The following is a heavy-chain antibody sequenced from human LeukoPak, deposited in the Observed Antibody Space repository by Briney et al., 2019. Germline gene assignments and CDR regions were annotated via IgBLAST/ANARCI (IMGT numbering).Heavy chain of an antibody. CDR3: ARSLGYCSSTSCPFQH. CDR2: IYPGDSDT. Sequence: GESLKISFKGSGYRFTSYWIGWVRPMPGKGLEWMGIIYPGDSDTRYSPSFQGQFTISADKSISTAYLQWSSLKASDTAMYYCARSLGYCSSTSCPFQHWGQGTLVTVSS. V-gene: IGHV5-51*01. D-gene: IGHD2-2*01. CDR1: GYRFTSYW. J-gene: IGHJ1*01.